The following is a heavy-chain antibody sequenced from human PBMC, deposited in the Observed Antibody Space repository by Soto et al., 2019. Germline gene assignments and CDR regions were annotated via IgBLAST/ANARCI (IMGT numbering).Heavy chain of an antibody. CDR3: ARGGSGSYWNYYYYGMDV. CDR1: GGSISSGGYY. CDR2: IYYSEST. Sequence: SETLSLTCTVSGGSISSGGYYWSWIRQHPGKGLEWIGYIYYSESTYYNPSLKSRVTISVDTSKNQFSLKLSSVTAADTAVYYCARGGSGSYWNYYYYGMDVWGQGTTVTVSS. D-gene: IGHD3-10*01. J-gene: IGHJ6*02. V-gene: IGHV4-31*03.